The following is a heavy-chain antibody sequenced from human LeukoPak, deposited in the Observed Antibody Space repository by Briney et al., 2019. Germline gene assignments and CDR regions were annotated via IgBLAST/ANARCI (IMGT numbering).Heavy chain of an antibody. CDR2: IYYSGST. Sequence: PSETLSLTCTVSGGSISGFYWSWIRQSPGKGLEWIGYIYYSGSTYYNPSLKSRVTISVDTSKNQFSLKLSSVTAADTAVYYCARVTVIPQAGYFDYWGQGTLVTVSS. V-gene: IGHV4-59*12. CDR3: ARVTVIPQAGYFDY. CDR1: GGSISGFY. D-gene: IGHD4-17*01. J-gene: IGHJ4*02.